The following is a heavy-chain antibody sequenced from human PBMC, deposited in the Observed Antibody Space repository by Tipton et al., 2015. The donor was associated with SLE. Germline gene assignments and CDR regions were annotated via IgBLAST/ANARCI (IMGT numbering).Heavy chain of an antibody. J-gene: IGHJ4*02. CDR1: NYTFSNYH. Sequence: QSGAEVREPGASVKVSCKASNYTFSNYHISWLRQARGQGLQWMGWISTYSGNTNYAQILQGRVTMTTDTSTTTVYMELRSLRYDDTAVYYCARVRGDLGSGPMPHPFDSWGQGAPVTVSS. CDR2: ISTYSGNT. CDR3: ARVRGDLGSGPMPHPFDS. V-gene: IGHV1-18*01. D-gene: IGHD3-3*01.